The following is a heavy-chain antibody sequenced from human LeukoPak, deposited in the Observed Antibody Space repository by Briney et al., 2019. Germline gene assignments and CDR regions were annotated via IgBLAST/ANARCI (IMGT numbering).Heavy chain of an antibody. CDR2: IYPGDSDN. V-gene: IGHV5-51*01. Sequence: ESLKISCNGSGHRFTSYWLGWVRQMPGTGLEWMGIIYPGDSDNRYSPSFQGHVTISAGQSISTAYLQWSPLKASDTAMYYCARQRVRHSPDVCDIGGQGTMVTVSS. D-gene: IGHD2/OR15-2a*01. CDR1: GHRFTSYW. CDR3: ARQRVRHSPDVCDI. J-gene: IGHJ3*02.